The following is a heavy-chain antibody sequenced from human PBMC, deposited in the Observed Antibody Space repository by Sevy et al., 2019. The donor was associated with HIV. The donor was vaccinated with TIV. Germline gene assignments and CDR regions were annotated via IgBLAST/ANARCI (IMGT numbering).Heavy chain of an antibody. J-gene: IGHJ5*02. Sequence: GGSLRLSCAASGFTFSNYGMHWVRQAPGKGLEWVAVIWYDGCYKYYADSVKGRFTISRDNTKSTLYLQMNSLRAEDTALYYCAKTFAIFGVLMSPDFDPWGQGTLVTVSS. CDR1: GFTFSNYG. V-gene: IGHV3-33*06. D-gene: IGHD3-3*01. CDR3: AKTFAIFGVLMSPDFDP. CDR2: IWYDGCYK.